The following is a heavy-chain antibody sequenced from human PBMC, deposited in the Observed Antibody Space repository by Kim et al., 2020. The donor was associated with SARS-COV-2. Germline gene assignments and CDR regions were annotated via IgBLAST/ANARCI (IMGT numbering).Heavy chain of an antibody. J-gene: IGHJ4*02. D-gene: IGHD1-26*01. V-gene: IGHV5-51*01. Sequence: TRYSPSFQGQVTISADKSISTAYLQWSSLKASDTAMYYCARRGVGAAFDYWGQGTLVTVSS. CDR3: ARRGVGAAFDY. CDR2: T.